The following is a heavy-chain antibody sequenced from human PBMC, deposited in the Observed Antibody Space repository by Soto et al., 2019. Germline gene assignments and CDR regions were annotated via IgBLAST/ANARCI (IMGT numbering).Heavy chain of an antibody. D-gene: IGHD1-1*01. CDR1: GGSITTGGRY. Sequence: QVRLQEWGPGLVKPSQTLSLKCSVSGGSITTGGRYWSWIRQLPGKGLEWIGDIYYSGNTDYNASLKSRVTISVEAAKNHFSLKLSSVTAADTAVYYCAQALVFTGGDGFDIWGQGRLVTVSS. CDR3: AQALVFTGGDGFDI. J-gene: IGHJ3*02. CDR2: IYYSGNT. V-gene: IGHV4-31*02.